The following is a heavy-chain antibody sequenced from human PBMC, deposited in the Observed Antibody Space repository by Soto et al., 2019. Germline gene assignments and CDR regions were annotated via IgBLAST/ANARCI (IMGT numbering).Heavy chain of an antibody. V-gene: IGHV3-23*01. CDR2: ISGSGGST. D-gene: IGHD5-12*01. Sequence: HPGGSLRLSCAASGFTFSSYAMSWVRQAPGKGLEWVSAISGSGGSTYYADSVKGRFTISRDNSKNTLYLQMNSLRAEDTAVYYCANTYEPGGYYYYYMDVWGKGTTVTVSS. J-gene: IGHJ6*03. CDR3: ANTYEPGGYYYYYMDV. CDR1: GFTFSSYA.